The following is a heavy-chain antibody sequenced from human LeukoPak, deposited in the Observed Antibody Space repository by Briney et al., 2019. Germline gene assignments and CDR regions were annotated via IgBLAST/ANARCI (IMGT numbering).Heavy chain of an antibody. CDR2: IYYSGST. Sequence: KPSETLPLTCTVSGGSISSYYWSWIRQPPGKGLEWIGYIYYSGSTNYNPSLKSRVTISVDTSKNQFSLKLSSVTAADTAVYYCASSRIYSSVEYWGQGTLVTVSS. V-gene: IGHV4-59*01. D-gene: IGHD6-19*01. CDR3: ASSRIYSSVEY. J-gene: IGHJ4*02. CDR1: GGSISSYY.